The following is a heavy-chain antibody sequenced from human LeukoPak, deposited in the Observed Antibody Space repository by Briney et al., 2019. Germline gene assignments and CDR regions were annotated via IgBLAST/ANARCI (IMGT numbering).Heavy chain of an antibody. V-gene: IGHV3-48*02. Sequence: GGSLRLSCAASGFTFSTYSMNWVRQAPGKGLEWVSYTSGSGGTTYYADSVKGRLTISRDNAKNSLYLQMNSLRNEDTTVYYFARAFAYWGQGTLVTVSS. J-gene: IGHJ4*02. CDR2: TSGSGGTT. D-gene: IGHD3-3*02. CDR3: ARAFAY. CDR1: GFTFSTYS.